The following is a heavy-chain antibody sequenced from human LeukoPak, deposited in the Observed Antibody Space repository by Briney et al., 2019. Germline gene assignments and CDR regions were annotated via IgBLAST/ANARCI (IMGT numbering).Heavy chain of an antibody. Sequence: SETLSLTCTVSGGSISSYYWSWIRQPPGKGLEWIGYIYTSGSTNYNPSLKSRVTMSVDTSKNQFSLKLSSVTAADTAVYYCAREEGDSSGSRPDYWGQGTLVTVSS. CDR2: IYTSGST. J-gene: IGHJ4*02. CDR1: GGSISSYY. V-gene: IGHV4-4*08. D-gene: IGHD3-22*01. CDR3: AREEGDSSGSRPDY.